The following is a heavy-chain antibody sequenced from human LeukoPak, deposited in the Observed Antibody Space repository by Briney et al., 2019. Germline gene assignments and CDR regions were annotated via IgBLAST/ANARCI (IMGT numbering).Heavy chain of an antibody. CDR2: ISGSGGST. D-gene: IGHD2-2*01. CDR3: AKGCSSTTCQLDY. V-gene: IGHV3-23*01. CDR1: GFTFSSYA. J-gene: IGHJ4*02. Sequence: GGSLRPSCAASGFTFSSYAMSWVRQAPGKGLEWVSAISGSGGSTYYADSVKGRFTISRDNSKNTLYLQMNSLRAEDAAVYYCAKGCSSTTCQLDYWGQGTLVTVSS.